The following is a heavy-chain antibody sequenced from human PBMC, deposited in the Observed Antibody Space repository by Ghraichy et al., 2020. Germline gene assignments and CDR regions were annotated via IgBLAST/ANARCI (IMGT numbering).Heavy chain of an antibody. Sequence: SQTLSLTCAVYGGSFSGYYWSWIRQPPGKGLEWIGEINHSGSTNYNPSLKSRVTISVDTSKNQFSLKLSSVTAADTAVYYCAGGKKADLVFKRRVGSGGSCDNRQETRNWFDPWGQGTLVTVSS. CDR3: AGGKKADLVFKRRVGSGGSCDNRQETRNWFDP. D-gene: IGHD2-15*01. CDR2: INHSGST. J-gene: IGHJ5*02. CDR1: GGSFSGYY. V-gene: IGHV4-34*01.